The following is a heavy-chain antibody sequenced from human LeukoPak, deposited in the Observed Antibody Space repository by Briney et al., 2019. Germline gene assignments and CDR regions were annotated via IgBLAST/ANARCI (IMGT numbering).Heavy chain of an antibody. D-gene: IGHD4-23*01. V-gene: IGHV3-43*01. J-gene: IGHJ6*02. CDR2: ISWNGGTT. Sequence: GGSLRLSCAASGFTFDDYTVHWVRQAPGKGLEWVSLISWNGGTTDYADSVKGRFTISRDNGKNSLYLQMNSLRTEDTALYYCAKDVNTMNSPTMDVWGQGTTVTVSS. CDR1: GFTFDDYT. CDR3: AKDVNTMNSPTMDV.